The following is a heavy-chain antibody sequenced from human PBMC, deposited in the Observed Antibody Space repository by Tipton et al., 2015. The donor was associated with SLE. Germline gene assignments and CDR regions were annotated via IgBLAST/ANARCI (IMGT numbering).Heavy chain of an antibody. J-gene: IGHJ5*02. CDR2: IHDSGAT. V-gene: IGHV4-31*03. D-gene: IGHD3-3*01. CDR3: ARHEYYDLANWFDP. Sequence: TLSLTCTVSGGSIRSGAYYWSWIRQHPGKGLEWIGYIHDSGATFYNPSLRSRSAISVDTSQNQFSLKLSSVTAADTAVYFCARHEYYDLANWFDPWGQGALVTVSS. CDR1: GGSIRSGAYY.